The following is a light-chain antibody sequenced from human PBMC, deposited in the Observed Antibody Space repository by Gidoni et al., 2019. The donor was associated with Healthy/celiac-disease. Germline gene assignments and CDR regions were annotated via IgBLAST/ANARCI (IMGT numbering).Light chain of an antibody. CDR1: QSISSY. CDR2: AAS. Sequence: DIQMTQSPSSLSASVGDRVTITCRASQSISSYLNWYQQKPGKAPKLLIYAASSLQSGVPSRFSGSGSGTDFTLTISSLQPEDFAPYYCQPSYSTPQTFGQGTQVEIK. CDR3: QPSYSTPQT. J-gene: IGKJ1*01. V-gene: IGKV1-39*01.